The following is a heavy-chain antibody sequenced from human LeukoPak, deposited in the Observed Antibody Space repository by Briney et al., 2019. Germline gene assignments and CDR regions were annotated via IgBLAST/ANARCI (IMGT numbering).Heavy chain of an antibody. CDR3: ARVLVYSYGSGYNMDV. V-gene: IGHV3-7*01. J-gene: IGHJ6*03. Sequence: GGSLRLSCAASGFTFSSYWMTWVRQAPGKGREWVANIKQDESEKYYVDSVKGRFTISRDNAKSSLYLQMNSLRTEDTAVYYCARVLVYSYGSGYNMDVWGKGTTVTVSS. CDR2: IKQDESEK. D-gene: IGHD5-18*01. CDR1: GFTFSSYW.